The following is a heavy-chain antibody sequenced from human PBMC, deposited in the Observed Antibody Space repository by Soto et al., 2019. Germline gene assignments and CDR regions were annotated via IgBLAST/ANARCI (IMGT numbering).Heavy chain of an antibody. CDR1: GGTFSSYA. J-gene: IGHJ4*02. CDR2: IIPIFGTA. CDR3: AREGMVRGVIAYYFDY. V-gene: IGHV1-69*01. Sequence: QVQLVQSGAEVKKPGSSVKVSCKASGGTFSSYAISWVRQVPGQGLEWMGGIIPIFGTANYAQKFQGRVTITADESTSTAYMELSSLRSEDTAVYYCAREGMVRGVIAYYFDYWGQGTLVTVSS. D-gene: IGHD3-10*01.